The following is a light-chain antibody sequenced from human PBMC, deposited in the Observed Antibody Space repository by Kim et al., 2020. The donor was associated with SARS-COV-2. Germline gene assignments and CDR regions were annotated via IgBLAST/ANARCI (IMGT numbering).Light chain of an antibody. CDR2: AAS. Sequence: DIQMTQSPSSLSASVGDRVTITCRASQSISTYLNWYQQKPGNAPKLLIYAASSLQSGVPSRFSGSGSGTDFTFTISSLQPEDFATYYCQQSYSTPTTFGQGTKLEI. CDR3: QQSYSTPTT. V-gene: IGKV1-39*01. CDR1: QSISTY. J-gene: IGKJ2*01.